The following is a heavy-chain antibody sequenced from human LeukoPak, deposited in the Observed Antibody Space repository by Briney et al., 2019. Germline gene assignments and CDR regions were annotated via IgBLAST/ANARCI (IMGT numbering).Heavy chain of an antibody. CDR3: ARVTGYMIEDYFDY. D-gene: IGHD3-22*01. V-gene: IGHV4-61*01. Sequence: PSETLSLTCTVSGYSISSGYFWGWIRQPPGKGLEWIGYIYYSGSTNYNPSLKSRVTISVDTSKNQFSLRLSPVTAADTAVYYCARVTGYMIEDYFDYWGQGTLVTVSS. CDR2: IYYSGST. CDR1: GYSISSGYF. J-gene: IGHJ4*02.